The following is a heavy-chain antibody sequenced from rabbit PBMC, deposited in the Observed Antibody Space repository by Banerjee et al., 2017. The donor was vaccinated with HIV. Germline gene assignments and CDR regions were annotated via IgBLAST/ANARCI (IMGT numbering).Heavy chain of an antibody. CDR1: GFSFSSGYW. D-gene: IGHD4-1*01. Sequence: QEQLEESGGGLVQPEGSLTLTCTASGFSFSSGYWTCWVRQAPGKGLEWIACIYGAGAESTYYASWAKGRFTISSDNAQNTVDLQMNSLTAADTATYFCARGWDYYSVGWEYYFNLWGPGTLVTVS. J-gene: IGHJ4*01. CDR3: ARGWDYYSVGWEYYFNL. CDR2: IYGAGAEST. V-gene: IGHV1S45*01.